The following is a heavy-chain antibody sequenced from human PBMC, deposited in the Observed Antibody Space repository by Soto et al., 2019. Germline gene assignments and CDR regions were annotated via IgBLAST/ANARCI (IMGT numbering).Heavy chain of an antibody. Sequence: SETLSLTCTVSGGSMISYYWSWIRQPPGKGLEWIGYKSYSETTNYNPSLKSRVSMSIDTSKNQFSLKMTSVTAADTAVYYCARSNKEMATTPTYDYWGQGALVTAPQ. D-gene: IGHD5-12*01. J-gene: IGHJ4*02. CDR3: ARSNKEMATTPTYDY. CDR1: GGSMISYY. CDR2: KSYSETT. V-gene: IGHV4-59*01.